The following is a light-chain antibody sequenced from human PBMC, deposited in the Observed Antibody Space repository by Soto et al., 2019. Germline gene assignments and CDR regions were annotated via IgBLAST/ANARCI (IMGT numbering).Light chain of an antibody. CDR2: AAS. CDR1: QGIRND. CDR3: LQDYSFPLT. Sequence: IQMTQSPSSLSASVPERFTITCRASQGIRNDLGWYQQKPGKAPKLLIYAASSLHSGVPSRFSGSGAGTDFSLTISSLQPEDSATYYCLQDYSFPLTFGGGTKVDIK. V-gene: IGKV1-6*01. J-gene: IGKJ4*01.